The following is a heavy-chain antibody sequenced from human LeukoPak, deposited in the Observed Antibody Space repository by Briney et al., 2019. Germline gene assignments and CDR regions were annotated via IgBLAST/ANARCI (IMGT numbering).Heavy chain of an antibody. D-gene: IGHD5-18*01. CDR1: GSSFTSYW. CDR3: ARHGTRGYSYGWVHY. Sequence: GASLKISCKGSGSSFTSYWIGWVRQLPGKGLEWMGIIYPGDSDTRYSPSFQGQVTISADKSISTAYLQWSSLKASDTAMYYCARHGTRGYSYGWVHYWGQGTLVTVSS. J-gene: IGHJ4*02. V-gene: IGHV5-51*01. CDR2: IYPGDSDT.